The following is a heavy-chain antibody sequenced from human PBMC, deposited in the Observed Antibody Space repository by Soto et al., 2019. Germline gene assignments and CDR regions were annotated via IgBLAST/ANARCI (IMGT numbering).Heavy chain of an antibody. V-gene: IGHV4-39*01. Sequence: SETLSLTCTVSGGSISSSSYYWGWIRQPPGKGLEWIGSISNSGNTYYNPSLKNRVTISVDTSKNQFSLKLNSVTASDTAVFYCARARFTMARIDYWGQGTLVTVSS. CDR2: ISNSGNT. D-gene: IGHD3-10*01. J-gene: IGHJ4*02. CDR3: ARARFTMARIDY. CDR1: GGSISSSSYY.